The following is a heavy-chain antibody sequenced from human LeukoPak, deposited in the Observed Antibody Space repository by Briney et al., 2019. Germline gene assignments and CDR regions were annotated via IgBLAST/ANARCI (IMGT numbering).Heavy chain of an antibody. Sequence: GGSLRLSCAASGFTFTNYWMSWVRQAPGKGLEWVANIKEDGSAKYYVDSVMGRFTISRDNAKNSVYLQMNSLRAEDAALYFCARDLYYGSGNPIGYWGQGTLVSVSS. J-gene: IGHJ4*02. CDR1: GFTFTNYW. D-gene: IGHD3-10*01. CDR3: ARDLYYGSGNPIGY. CDR2: IKEDGSAK. V-gene: IGHV3-7*01.